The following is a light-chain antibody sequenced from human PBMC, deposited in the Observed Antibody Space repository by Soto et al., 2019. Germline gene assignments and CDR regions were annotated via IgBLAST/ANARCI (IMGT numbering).Light chain of an antibody. CDR2: DAS. V-gene: IGKV3-11*01. CDR1: QSVSSY. Sequence: EIVLTQSPATLSLSPGERATLSCRASQSVSSYLAWYQQKPGQAPRLLIYDASNRATGIPARFSGSGPGTDFTLTISSLEPEDCAVYYWQQRSNWLTFGGGTKVEIK. J-gene: IGKJ4*01. CDR3: QQRSNWLT.